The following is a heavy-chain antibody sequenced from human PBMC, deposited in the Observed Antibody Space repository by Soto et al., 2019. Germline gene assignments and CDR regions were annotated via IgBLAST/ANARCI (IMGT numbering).Heavy chain of an antibody. CDR1: GFTFTRYS. V-gene: IGHV3-21*06. CDR2: ISSTTNYI. CDR3: ARESEDLTSNFDY. Sequence: PGGSLRLSCAASGFTFTRYSMNWVRQAPGKGLEWVSSISSTTNYIYYGDSMKGRFTISRDDAKNSLYLEMNSLRAEDTAVYYCARESEDLTSNFDYWGQGTLVTVSS. J-gene: IGHJ4*02.